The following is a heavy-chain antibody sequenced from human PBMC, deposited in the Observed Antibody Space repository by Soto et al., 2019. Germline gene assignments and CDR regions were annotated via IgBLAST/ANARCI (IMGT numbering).Heavy chain of an antibody. D-gene: IGHD6-25*01. V-gene: IGHV3-74*01. CDR1: GFSFRSYW. Sequence: EVQLVESGGGLVQPGVSLSLSCAASGFSFRSYWMHWVRQAPGKGLVWVSRINSGGSITSYADSVKDRFTISRDNAKNTQYLHMNSLRAEDTAVYYCARQAGAAFYYDAMDVWGQGTTVTVSS. CDR2: INSGGSIT. CDR3: ARQAGAAFYYDAMDV. J-gene: IGHJ6*02.